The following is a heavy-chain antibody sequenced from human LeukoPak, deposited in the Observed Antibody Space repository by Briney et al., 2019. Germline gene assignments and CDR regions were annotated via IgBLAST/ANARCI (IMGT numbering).Heavy chain of an antibody. CDR3: ASMSGYYPSYYFDY. Sequence: ASVKVSCKASGYTFISYGITWVRQAPGQGLQWLGWISAYNGNIDYAQKLQGRVTLTTDTSTSTAYMEVRSLRSDDTAVYYCASMSGYYPSYYFDYWGQGTLVTVSS. CDR2: ISAYNGNI. V-gene: IGHV1-18*01. CDR1: GYTFISYG. D-gene: IGHD3-3*01. J-gene: IGHJ4*02.